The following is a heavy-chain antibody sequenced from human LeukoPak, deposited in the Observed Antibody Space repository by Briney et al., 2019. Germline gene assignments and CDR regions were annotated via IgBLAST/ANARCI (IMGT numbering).Heavy chain of an antibody. J-gene: IGHJ4*02. CDR2: IYSGGST. V-gene: IGHV3-53*01. Sequence: GGSLRLSCAASGFTVSGNHMSWVRQAPGKGLEWVSVIYSGGSTDYADSVKGRFTISRDILKNTLYLQMNSLRAEDTAVYYCARGPAWYNWGQGSLVTVSS. D-gene: IGHD1-1*01. CDR3: ARGPAWYN. CDR1: GFTVSGNH.